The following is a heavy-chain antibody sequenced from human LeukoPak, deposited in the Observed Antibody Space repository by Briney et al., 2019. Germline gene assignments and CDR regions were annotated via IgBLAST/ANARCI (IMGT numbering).Heavy chain of an antibody. CDR2: INHSGST. J-gene: IGHJ4*02. Sequence: PSETLSLTCAVYGGSFSGYYWSWIRRPPGKGLEWIGEINHSGSTNYNPSLKSRVTISVDTSKNQFSLKLSSVTAADTAVYYCASGAAADSGRDYWGQGTLVTVSS. CDR1: GGSFSGYY. D-gene: IGHD6-13*01. V-gene: IGHV4-34*01. CDR3: ASGAAADSGRDY.